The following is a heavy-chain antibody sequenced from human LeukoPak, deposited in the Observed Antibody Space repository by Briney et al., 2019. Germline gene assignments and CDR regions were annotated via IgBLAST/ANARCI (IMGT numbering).Heavy chain of an antibody. CDR3: ARAHGVHGDYSYY. D-gene: IGHD4-17*01. CDR1: GGSISSSSYY. CDR2: IYYSGST. Sequence: SETLSLTCTVSGGSISSSSYYWGWIRQPPGKGLEWIGSIYYSGSTYYNPSLKSRVTISVDTSKNQFSLKLSSVTAADTAVYYCARAHGVHGDYSYYWGQGTLVTVSS. V-gene: IGHV4-39*07. J-gene: IGHJ4*02.